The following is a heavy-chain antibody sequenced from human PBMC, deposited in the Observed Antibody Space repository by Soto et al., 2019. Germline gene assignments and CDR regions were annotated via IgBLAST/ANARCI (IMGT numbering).Heavy chain of an antibody. CDR2: IYYSGST. Sequence: SETLSLTCPVSGGSISSGDYYWSWIRQPPGKGLEWIGYIYYSGSTYESPSLKSRVTISVYTSMNRSSLKLSSVTAADTAVYYCPRVARYYYGMDVWGQGTAVTVSS. CDR3: PRVARYYYGMDV. V-gene: IGHV4-30-4*01. J-gene: IGHJ6*02. CDR1: GGSISSGDYY.